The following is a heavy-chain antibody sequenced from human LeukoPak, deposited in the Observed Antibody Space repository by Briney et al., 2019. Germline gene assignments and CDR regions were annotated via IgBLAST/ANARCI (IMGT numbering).Heavy chain of an antibody. J-gene: IGHJ4*02. D-gene: IGHD6-19*01. CDR2: IYYSGTT. CDR3: ARRGYSSGWYELDY. Sequence: SETLSLTCTVSGGSISGYYWSWIRQPPGKGLEWIGYIYYSGTTNYNPSLKSRFTISVDTSKNQFSLKLNSVTAADTTMYYCARRGYSSGWYELDYWGQGTLVTVSS. V-gene: IGHV4-59*08. CDR1: GGSISGYY.